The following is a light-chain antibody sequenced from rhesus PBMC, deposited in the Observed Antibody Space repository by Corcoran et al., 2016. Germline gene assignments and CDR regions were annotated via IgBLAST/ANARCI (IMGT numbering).Light chain of an antibody. CDR1: SSDIGGYNR. CDR3: SSYATSIASI. CDR2: EVN. V-gene: IGLV2-13*01. J-gene: IGLJ1*01. Sequence: QAAQTQSPSVSGSPGQSVTISCTGTSSDIGGYNRVSWYQQHPGKAPKLMIYEVNKRPSGVSDRFSGSKSGNTASLTISGLQAEDDADYYCSSYATSIASIFGAGTRLTVL.